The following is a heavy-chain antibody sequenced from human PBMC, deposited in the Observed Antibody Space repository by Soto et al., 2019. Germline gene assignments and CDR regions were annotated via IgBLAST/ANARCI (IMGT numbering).Heavy chain of an antibody. CDR3: ARANGDYDWYFDL. Sequence: ASETLSLTCAVYGGSFSGYYWSWIRQPPGKGLEWIGEINHSGSTNYNPSLKSRVTISVDTSKNQFSLKLSSVTAADTAVYYCARANGDYDWYFDLWGRGTLVTVSS. J-gene: IGHJ2*01. V-gene: IGHV4-34*01. D-gene: IGHD4-17*01. CDR1: GGSFSGYY. CDR2: INHSGST.